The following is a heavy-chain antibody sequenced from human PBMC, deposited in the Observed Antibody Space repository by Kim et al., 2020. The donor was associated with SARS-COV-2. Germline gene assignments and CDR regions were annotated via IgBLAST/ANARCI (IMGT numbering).Heavy chain of an antibody. D-gene: IGHD6-19*01. CDR2: INHSGST. CDR3: ARGRWGSGWSYKTGWFDP. J-gene: IGHJ5*02. V-gene: IGHV4-34*01. Sequence: SETLSLTCAVYGGSFSGYYWSWIRQPPGKGLEWIGEINHSGSTNYNPSLKSRVTISVDTSKNQFSLKLSSVTAADTAVYYCARGRWGSGWSYKTGWFDPWGQGTLVTVSS. CDR1: GGSFSGYY.